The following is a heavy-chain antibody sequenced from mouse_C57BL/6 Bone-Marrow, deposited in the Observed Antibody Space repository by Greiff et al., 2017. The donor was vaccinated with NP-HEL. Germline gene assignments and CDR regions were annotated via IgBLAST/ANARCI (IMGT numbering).Heavy chain of an antibody. CDR1: GYTFTDYY. J-gene: IGHJ3*01. CDR2: INPYNGGT. Sequence: EVQGVESGPVLVKPGASVKMSCKASGYTFTDYYMNWVKQSHGKSLEWIGVINPYNGGTSYNQKFKGKATLTVDKSSSTAYMELNSLTSEDSAVYYCARRYDYDGWFAYWGQGTLVTVSA. V-gene: IGHV1-19*01. D-gene: IGHD2-4*01. CDR3: ARRYDYDGWFAY.